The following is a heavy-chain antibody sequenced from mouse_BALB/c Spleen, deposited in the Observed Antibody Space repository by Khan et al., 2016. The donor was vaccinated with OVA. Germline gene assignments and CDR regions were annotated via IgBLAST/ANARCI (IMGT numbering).Heavy chain of an antibody. CDR2: INTYTGQP. D-gene: IGHD4-1*02. CDR1: GYTFTNYG. V-gene: IGHV9-3-1*01. CDR3: ARSNSYWYFDV. J-gene: IGHJ1*01. Sequence: QIQLVQSGPELKKPGETVKISCTASGYTFTNYGMNWVKQAPGKGLKWMGWINTYTGQPTYPDEFKGRFAFSLETSASPAYLQITHLNNEDTATYFCARSNSYWYFDVWGAGTTVIVSS.